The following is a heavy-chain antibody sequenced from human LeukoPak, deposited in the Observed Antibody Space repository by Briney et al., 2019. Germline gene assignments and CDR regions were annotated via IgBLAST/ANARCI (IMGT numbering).Heavy chain of an antibody. J-gene: IGHJ4*02. CDR3: ARAPGGWFGELLFPYYFDY. D-gene: IGHD3-10*01. CDR2: IYYSGST. Sequence: PSETLSLTCTVSGGSISSGGYYWSWIRQHPGKGLEWIGYIYYSGSTYYNPSLKSRVTISVDTSKTQFSLRLSSVTAADTAVYYCARAPGGWFGELLFPYYFDYWGQGTLVTVSS. CDR1: GGSISSGGYY. V-gene: IGHV4-31*03.